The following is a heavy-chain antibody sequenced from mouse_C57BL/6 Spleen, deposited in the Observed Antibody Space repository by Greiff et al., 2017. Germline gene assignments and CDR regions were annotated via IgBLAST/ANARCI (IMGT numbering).Heavy chain of an antibody. CDR3: ARSYYDFYYAMDY. D-gene: IGHD2-10*01. CDR2: INPNNGGT. CDR1: GYTFTDYN. J-gene: IGHJ4*01. V-gene: IGHV1-18*01. Sequence: EVKLQESGPELVKPGASVKIPCKASGYTFTDYNMDWVKQSHGKSLEWIGDINPNNGGTIYNQKFKGKATLTVDKSSSTAYMELRSLTSEDTAVYYGARSYYDFYYAMDYWGQGTSVTVAS.